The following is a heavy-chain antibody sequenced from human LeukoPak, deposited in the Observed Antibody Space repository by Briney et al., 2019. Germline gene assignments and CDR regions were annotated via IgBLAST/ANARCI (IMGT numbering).Heavy chain of an antibody. Sequence: PSETLSLTCGVSGGSISTTNWWSWVRQPPGQGLEWIGEISLAGRTNYNPSLNDRVTMSLDESSNQVSLNLTSATAADTAIYYCSRESGAFCHLGYWGQGTLVIVPS. D-gene: IGHD1-26*01. CDR1: GGSISTTNW. J-gene: IGHJ4*02. CDR2: ISLAGRT. V-gene: IGHV4-4*02. CDR3: SRESGAFCHLGY.